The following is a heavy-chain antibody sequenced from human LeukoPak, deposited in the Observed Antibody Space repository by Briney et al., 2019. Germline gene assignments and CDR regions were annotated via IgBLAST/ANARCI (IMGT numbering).Heavy chain of an antibody. CDR2: VGTVGDI. CDR1: GLTFRTND. V-gene: IGHV3-13*01. Sequence: GGSLRLSCEGSGLTFRTNDFHWVRQAPGRGLEWVSGVGTVGDIYYADSVRGRFTLSREDAKNSLFLQMNSLRVEDTAAYYCTRGHYLGFEPWGQGVLVTVSA. J-gene: IGHJ5*02. D-gene: IGHD2/OR15-2a*01. CDR3: TRGHYLGFEP.